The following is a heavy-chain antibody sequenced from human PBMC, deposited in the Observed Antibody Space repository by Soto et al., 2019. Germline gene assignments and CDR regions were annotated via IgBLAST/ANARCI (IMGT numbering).Heavy chain of an antibody. CDR1: GYTFTSYD. J-gene: IGHJ4*02. CDR3: ARRAETNGWNGFGADKYYFDF. Sequence: ASVKVSCKASGYTFTSYDIYWVRQATGQGLEWMGWMNPNTGNSGYTQKFQGRVTVTSDTSINTVHMELSSLRSEDTAVYYCARRAETNGWNGFGADKYYFDFWGQGTLVTVSS. CDR2: MNPNTGNS. V-gene: IGHV1-8*01. D-gene: IGHD1-1*01.